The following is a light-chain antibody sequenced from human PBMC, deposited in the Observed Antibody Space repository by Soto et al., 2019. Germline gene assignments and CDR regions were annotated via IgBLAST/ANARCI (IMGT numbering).Light chain of an antibody. J-gene: IGKJ4*01. CDR2: AAS. CDR1: QGIRND. V-gene: IGKV1-6*01. CDR3: LQDYNYPPS. Sequence: AIPMTQSPSSLSASVGDRVTITCRASQGIRNDLGWDQQKPGKAPKLLIYAASSLQSGVPSRFSGSGSGTDFTLTISSLQPEDFATYYCLQDYNYPPSFGGGTKVEIK.